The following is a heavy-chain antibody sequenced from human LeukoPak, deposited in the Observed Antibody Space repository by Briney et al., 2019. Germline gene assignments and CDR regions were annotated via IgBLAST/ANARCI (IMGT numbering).Heavy chain of an antibody. V-gene: IGHV3-7*01. J-gene: IGHJ3*02. CDR3: ASSAFDI. Sequence: GGSLRLSCAVSGFTLSTYWMTWVRQAPGKGLEWVANIKEDGSEKYYVDSVKGRFTISRDNAKNSLYLQMNSLRAEDTAVYYCASSAFDIWGQGTLVTVSS. CDR1: GFTLSTYW. CDR2: IKEDGSEK.